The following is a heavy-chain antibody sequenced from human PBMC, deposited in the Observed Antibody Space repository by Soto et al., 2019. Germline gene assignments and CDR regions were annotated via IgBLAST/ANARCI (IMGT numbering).Heavy chain of an antibody. Sequence: SQTRSLTCAISGDSVSSNSAAWNWIRQSPSRGLEWLGRTYYRSKWYNDYAVSVKSRITINPDTSKNQFSLQLNSVTPEDTAVYYCARSYVPLSGWPFDYWGQGTLVTVSS. D-gene: IGHD6-19*01. CDR3: ARSYVPLSGWPFDY. CDR1: GDSVSSNSAA. J-gene: IGHJ4*02. CDR2: TYYRSKWYN. V-gene: IGHV6-1*01.